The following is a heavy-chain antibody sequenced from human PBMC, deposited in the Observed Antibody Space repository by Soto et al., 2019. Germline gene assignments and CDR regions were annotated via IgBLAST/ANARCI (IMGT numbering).Heavy chain of an antibody. Sequence: EVHLVESGGGLVKPGGSLRLSCAVSGFTFSSCTMNWVRQAPGKGLEWVSSISPISGHIYYADSVKGRFTISRDNAKNSLFLQMIRLRSEETAVYYCSGCGGFDCQKIYGLDVWGQGTTVTVSS. D-gene: IGHD2-21*01. J-gene: IGHJ6*02. CDR1: GFTFSSCT. CDR3: SGCGGFDCQKIYGLDV. V-gene: IGHV3-21*06. CDR2: ISPISGHI.